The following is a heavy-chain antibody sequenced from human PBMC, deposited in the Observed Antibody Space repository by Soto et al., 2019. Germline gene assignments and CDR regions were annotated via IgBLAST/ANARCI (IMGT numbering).Heavy chain of an antibody. D-gene: IGHD3-10*01. CDR3: ARDRITLLGGMDV. V-gene: IGHV4-30-4*01. Sequence: SETLSLTCTVSGGSISSGDYYWSWIRQPPGKGLEWIGYIYYSGSTYYNQSLKSRVTISVDTSKNQFSLKLSSVTAADTAVYYCARDRITLLGGMDVWGQGTTVTVSS. CDR2: IYYSGST. CDR1: GGSISSGDYY. J-gene: IGHJ6*02.